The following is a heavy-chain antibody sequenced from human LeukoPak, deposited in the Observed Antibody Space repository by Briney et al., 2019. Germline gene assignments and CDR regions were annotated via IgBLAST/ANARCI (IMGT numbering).Heavy chain of an antibody. CDR3: ARVPPYDSSGYPIDY. V-gene: IGHV3-21*01. CDR1: GFTFSSYS. Sequence: GGSLRLSCSGSGFTFSSYSMNWVRQAPGKGLEWVSSISSSSSYIYYADSVKGRFTISRDNAKNSLYLQMNSLRAEDTAVYYCARVPPYDSSGYPIDYWGQGTLVTVSS. CDR2: ISSSSSYI. J-gene: IGHJ4*02. D-gene: IGHD3-22*01.